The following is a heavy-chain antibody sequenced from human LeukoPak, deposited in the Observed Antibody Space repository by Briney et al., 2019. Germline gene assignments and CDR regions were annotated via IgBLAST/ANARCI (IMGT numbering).Heavy chain of an antibody. CDR2: ISGSGGST. CDR3: ARVIRAAPGKGYFDY. D-gene: IGHD6-13*01. CDR1: GFISSTSA. V-gene: IGHV3-23*01. J-gene: IGHJ4*02. Sequence: GGFLRLSCATPGFISSTSALSRVRQAPGKGLECDSSISGSGGSTYHADSVKGRFTISRDSSKNTLYLQMNSLRAEDTAIYYCARVIRAAPGKGYFDYWGQGTLVTVSS.